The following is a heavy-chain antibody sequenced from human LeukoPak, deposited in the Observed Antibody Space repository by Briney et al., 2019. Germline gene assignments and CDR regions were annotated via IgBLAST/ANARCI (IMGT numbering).Heavy chain of an antibody. CDR3: AKDRVLLWFGEHDYGMDV. J-gene: IGHJ6*02. D-gene: IGHD3-10*01. CDR2: IRYDGSNK. V-gene: IGHV3-30*02. Sequence: GGSLRLSCAASGFTFSSCGMHWVRQAPGKGLEWVAFIRYDGSNKYYADSVKGRFTISRDNSKNTLYLQMNSLRAEDTAVYYCAKDRVLLWFGEHDYGMDVWGQGTTVTVSS. CDR1: GFTFSSCG.